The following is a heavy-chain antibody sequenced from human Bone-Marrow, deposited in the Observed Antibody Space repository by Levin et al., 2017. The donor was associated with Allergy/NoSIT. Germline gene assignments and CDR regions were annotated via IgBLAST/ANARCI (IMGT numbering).Heavy chain of an antibody. Sequence: GGSLRLSCAASGFTFSSYAMHWVRQAPGKGLEWVAVISYDGSNKYYADSVKGRFTISRDNSKNTLYLQMNSLRAEDTAVYYCAREAQDAFDIWGQGTMVTVSS. CDR1: GFTFSSYA. J-gene: IGHJ3*02. CDR2: ISYDGSNK. CDR3: AREAQDAFDI. V-gene: IGHV3-30-3*01.